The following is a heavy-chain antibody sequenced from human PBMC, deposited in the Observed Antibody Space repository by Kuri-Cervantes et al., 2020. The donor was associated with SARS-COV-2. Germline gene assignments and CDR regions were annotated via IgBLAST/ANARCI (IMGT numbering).Heavy chain of an antibody. J-gene: IGHJ3*02. CDR1: GFTFSSYW. Sequence: GESLKISCAASGFTFSSYWMSWVRQAPGKGLEWVANIKQDGSEKYYVDSVKGRFTISRDNAKNSLYLQMNSLRAEDTAVYYCARDRNYDSWSGYHDAFDIWGQGTMVTVSS. D-gene: IGHD3-3*01. CDR3: ARDRNYDSWSGYHDAFDI. V-gene: IGHV3-7*01. CDR2: IKQDGSEK.